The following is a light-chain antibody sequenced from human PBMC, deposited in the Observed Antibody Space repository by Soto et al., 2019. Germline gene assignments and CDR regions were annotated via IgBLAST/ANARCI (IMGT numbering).Light chain of an antibody. CDR3: SSYTSRNTVV. V-gene: IGLV2-14*01. CDR1: SSDIDGYDY. J-gene: IGLJ2*01. CDR2: DVT. Sequence: QSALTQPASVSGSPGQSITMSCTGASSDIDGYDYVSWYQHHPGEAPKLLIYDVTNRPSGVSNRFSASKSGNTASLTISGLQAEDEAAYYCSSYTSRNTVVFGGGTKLTVL.